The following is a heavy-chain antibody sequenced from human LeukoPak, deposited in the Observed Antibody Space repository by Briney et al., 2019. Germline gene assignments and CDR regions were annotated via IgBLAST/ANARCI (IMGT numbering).Heavy chain of an antibody. CDR2: INHSGST. D-gene: IGHD5-24*01. CDR3: ARGRDGYNS. J-gene: IGHJ4*02. V-gene: IGHV4-34*01. CDR1: GGSFRGYY. Sequence: SETLSLTCTVYGGSFRGYYWSWLRQPPGKGLEGIGEINHSGSTNYNPSLKRRVTISVDTSKNQFSLKMSSVTAADTAVYYCARGRDGYNSWGQGTLVTVSS.